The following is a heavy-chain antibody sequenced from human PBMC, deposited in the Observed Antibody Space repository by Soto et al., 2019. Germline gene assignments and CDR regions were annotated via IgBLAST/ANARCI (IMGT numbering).Heavy chain of an antibody. CDR1: GFTFSSYS. CDR2: ISSSSSTI. J-gene: IGHJ3*02. Sequence: GGSLRLSCAASGFTFSSYSMNWVRQAPGKGLEWVSYISSSSSTIYYADSVKGRFTISRDNAKNSLYLQMNSLRDEDTAVYYCAREFPAAVIAHAFDIWGQGTMVTVSS. V-gene: IGHV3-48*02. D-gene: IGHD2-21*01. CDR3: AREFPAAVIAHAFDI.